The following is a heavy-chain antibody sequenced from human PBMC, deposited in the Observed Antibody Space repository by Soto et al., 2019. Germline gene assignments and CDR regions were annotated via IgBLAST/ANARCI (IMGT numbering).Heavy chain of an antibody. J-gene: IGHJ5*02. CDR3: ARQVPSGSYYTRAYNWFDP. CDR2: IYPGDSDT. V-gene: IGHV5-51*01. CDR1: GYSFASSW. D-gene: IGHD3-10*01. Sequence: PGESLKISCKGSGYSFASSWIGWVRQMPGKGLEWMGIIYPGDSDTRYSPSFQGQVTISADKSISTAYLQWSSLKASDTAMYYCARQVPSGSYYTRAYNWFDPWGQGTLVTVSS.